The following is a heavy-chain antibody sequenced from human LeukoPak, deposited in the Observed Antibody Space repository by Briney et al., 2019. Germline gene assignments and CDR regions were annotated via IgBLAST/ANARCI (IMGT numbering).Heavy chain of an antibody. V-gene: IGHV4-34*01. D-gene: IGHD6-13*01. J-gene: IGHJ4*02. Sequence: SETLSLTCAVYGVSFSGYYWSWIRQPPGKGLEWIGEINHSGSTNYNPSLKSRVTISVDTSKNQFSLKLSSVTAADTAVYYCARLREQQPQTFDYWGQGTLVTVSS. CDR1: GVSFSGYY. CDR3: ARLREQQPQTFDY. CDR2: INHSGST.